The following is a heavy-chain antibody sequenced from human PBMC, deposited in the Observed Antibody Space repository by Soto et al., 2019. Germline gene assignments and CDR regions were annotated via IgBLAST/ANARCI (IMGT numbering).Heavy chain of an antibody. CDR3: ARESEVYGYFTAGPGSYFDY. CDR2: INPNSGGT. D-gene: IGHD5-18*01. CDR1: GYTFTGYY. V-gene: IGHV1-2*04. J-gene: IGHJ4*02. Sequence: ASVKVSCKASGYTFTGYYMHWVRQAPGQGLEWMGWINPNSGGTNYAQKFQGWVTMTRDTSISTAYMELSRLRSDDTAVYYCARESEVYGYFTAGPGSYFDYWGQGTLVTVSS.